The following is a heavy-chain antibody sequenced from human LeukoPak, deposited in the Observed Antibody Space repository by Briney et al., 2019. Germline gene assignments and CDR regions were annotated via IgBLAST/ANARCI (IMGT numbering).Heavy chain of an antibody. CDR1: GYSISSGYY. J-gene: IGHJ4*02. V-gene: IGHV4-61*01. CDR2: IYYSGSP. CDR3: ARASYSYDINGWVPFDY. D-gene: IGHD3-22*01. Sequence: SETLSLTCTVSGYSISSGYYWSWIRQPPGKGLEWIGYIYYSGSPNYNPSLNSRVTISLDTSRNQFSLKLSSVTAADTAVYYCARASYSYDINGWVPFDYWGQGTLVTVSS.